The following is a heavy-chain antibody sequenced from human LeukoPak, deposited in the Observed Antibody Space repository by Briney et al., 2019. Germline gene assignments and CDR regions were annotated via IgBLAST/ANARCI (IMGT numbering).Heavy chain of an antibody. CDR1: GYTFTGYY. Sequence: ASVKVSCKASGYTFTGYYMHWVRQAPGQGLEWMGWINPNSGDTNYAQKFQGGVTMTRDTSISTAYMELSSLRSEDTAVYYCAFGSGYTDAFDIWGQGTMVTVSS. D-gene: IGHD3-22*01. J-gene: IGHJ3*02. V-gene: IGHV1-2*02. CDR2: INPNSGDT. CDR3: AFGSGYTDAFDI.